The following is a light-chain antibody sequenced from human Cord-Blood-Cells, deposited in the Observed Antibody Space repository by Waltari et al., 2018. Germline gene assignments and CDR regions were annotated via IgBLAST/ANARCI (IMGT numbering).Light chain of an antibody. V-gene: IGKV1-39*01. CDR2: AAS. J-gene: IGKJ1*01. CDR1: QSISSY. CDR3: QQSYSTPWT. Sequence: DIQMTQSPSSLSASVGDRVTITCQASQSISSYLNWYQQKPGKVPKPLIYAASNLQSGVPSRFSGSGSGTDFTLTISSLQPEDFATYYCQQSYSTPWTFGQGTKVEIK.